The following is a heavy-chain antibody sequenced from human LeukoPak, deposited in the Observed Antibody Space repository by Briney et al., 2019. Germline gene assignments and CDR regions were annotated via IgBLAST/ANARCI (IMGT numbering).Heavy chain of an antibody. Sequence: PSETLSLTCTVSGGSISSYYWSWIRQPPGKGLEWIGYIYYSGSTNYNPSLKSRVTISVDTSKNQFSLKLSSVTAADTAVYYCARDFCSDGSCYSYFHYWGQGILVTVSS. J-gene: IGHJ4*02. D-gene: IGHD2-15*01. V-gene: IGHV4-59*01. CDR2: IYYSGST. CDR3: ARDFCSDGSCYSYFHY. CDR1: GGSISSYY.